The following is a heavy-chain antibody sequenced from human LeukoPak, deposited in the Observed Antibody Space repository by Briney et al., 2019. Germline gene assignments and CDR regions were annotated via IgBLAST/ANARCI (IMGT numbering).Heavy chain of an antibody. CDR1: GFTFDDYA. CDR3: AKDINYSLAVAWN. D-gene: IGHD6-19*01. J-gene: IGHJ4*02. Sequence: ARSLRLSCVASGFTFDDYAMHWVRQPPGKGLEWVSGISWNGGSVDYADSVKGRFTISRDNAKNSLYLQMNSLRAEDTALYYCAKDINYSLAVAWNWGQGTLVTVPS. CDR2: ISWNGGSV. V-gene: IGHV3-9*01.